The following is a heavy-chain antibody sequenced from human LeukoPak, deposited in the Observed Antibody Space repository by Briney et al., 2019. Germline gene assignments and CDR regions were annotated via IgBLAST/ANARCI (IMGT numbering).Heavy chain of an antibody. V-gene: IGHV3-23*01. CDR1: GFTFSTYA. CDR3: VRDLYYRFDF. D-gene: IGHD3-22*01. Sequence: TGGSLRLSCAASGFTFSTYAMSWVRQAPEKGLEWVSSISGSGTTTYYADSVKGRITIPRDNAKNTLYLQMNSLRAEDTAVYYCVRDLYYRFDFWGQGTLVTVSS. J-gene: IGHJ4*02. CDR2: ISGSGTTT.